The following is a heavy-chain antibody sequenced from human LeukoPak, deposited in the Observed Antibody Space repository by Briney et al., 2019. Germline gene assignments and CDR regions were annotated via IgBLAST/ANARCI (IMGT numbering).Heavy chain of an antibody. CDR2: ISAYNGNT. D-gene: IGHD2-2*02. V-gene: IGHV1-18*01. CDR3: ARDARYCGSTSCYRGSHAY. J-gene: IGHJ4*02. CDR1: GYTFTSYG. Sequence: GASVKVSCKASGYTFTSYGISWVRQAPGQGLEWMGWISAYNGNTNYAQKLQGRVTMTTDTSTSTAYMELRSLRSDDTAVYYCARDARYCGSTSCYRGSHAYWGQGTLVTVSS.